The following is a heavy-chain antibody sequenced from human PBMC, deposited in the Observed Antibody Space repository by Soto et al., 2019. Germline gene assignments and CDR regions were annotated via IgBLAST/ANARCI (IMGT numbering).Heavy chain of an antibody. V-gene: IGHV1-69*06. CDR1: GGTFSSYA. D-gene: IGHD6-19*01. CDR2: IIPIFGTA. J-gene: IGHJ4*02. Sequence: GASVKVSCKASGGTFSSYAISWVRQAPGQGLEWMGGIIPIFGTANYAQKFQGRVTITADKSTSTAYMELSSLRSEDTAVYYCARVQYSSGWYLDYWGQGTLVTVSS. CDR3: ARVQYSSGWYLDY.